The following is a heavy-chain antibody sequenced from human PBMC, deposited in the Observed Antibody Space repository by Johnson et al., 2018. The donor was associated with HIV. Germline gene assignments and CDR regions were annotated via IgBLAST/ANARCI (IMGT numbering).Heavy chain of an antibody. CDR3: AGGEQLVHLGAFDI. Sequence: EVQLVEYGGGLVQPGGSLRLSCAASGFTVSSNYMSWVRQAPGKGLEWVSVIYSGGSTYYADSVKGRFTISRDNSKNTLYLQMNSLRAEDTAVYYCAGGEQLVHLGAFDIWGQGTMVTVSS. J-gene: IGHJ3*02. D-gene: IGHD6-13*01. CDR1: GFTVSSNY. CDR2: IYSGGST. V-gene: IGHV3-66*01.